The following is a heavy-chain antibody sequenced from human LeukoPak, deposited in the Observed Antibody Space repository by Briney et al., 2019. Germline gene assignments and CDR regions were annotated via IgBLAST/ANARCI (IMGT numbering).Heavy chain of an antibody. Sequence: SETLSLTCTVSGGSISSYYWSWIRQPPGKRLEWIGYIYYIGSTNYNPSLKSRVTISVDTSKNQFSLKLSSVTAADTAVCYCASIAAAGFDYWGQGTLVTVSS. CDR1: GGSISSYY. D-gene: IGHD6-13*01. V-gene: IGHV4-59*12. CDR2: IYYIGST. CDR3: ASIAAAGFDY. J-gene: IGHJ4*02.